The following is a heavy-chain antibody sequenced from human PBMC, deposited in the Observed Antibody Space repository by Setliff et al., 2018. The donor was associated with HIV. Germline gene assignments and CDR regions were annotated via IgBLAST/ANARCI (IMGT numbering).Heavy chain of an antibody. Sequence: SETLSLTCAVYGGSFSGHYWTWIRQAPGKGLEWIGEINHSGSTNYNPSLESRVTMSVDTSKNQFSLKLSSVTAADTAVYFCARGGAVSADFDSWGQGTLVTVSS. CDR2: INHSGST. D-gene: IGHD3-16*01. CDR3: ARGGAVSADFDS. V-gene: IGHV4-34*01. CDR1: GGSFSGHY. J-gene: IGHJ5*01.